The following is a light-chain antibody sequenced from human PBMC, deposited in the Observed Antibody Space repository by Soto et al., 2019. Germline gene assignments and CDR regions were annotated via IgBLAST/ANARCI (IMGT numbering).Light chain of an antibody. J-gene: IGKJ5*01. V-gene: IGKV3-11*01. CDR1: QTVNSY. CDR3: QHRSIWPVS. Sequence: IGFKQSSAPPSLSPVEGDTPSCRASQTVNSYLHWYQQRPGQAPRLLIFDASNRATGIPPRFSGSGSATDFTLTISSLEPEDFAVYYCQHRSIWPVSFGQGTRLEIK. CDR2: DAS.